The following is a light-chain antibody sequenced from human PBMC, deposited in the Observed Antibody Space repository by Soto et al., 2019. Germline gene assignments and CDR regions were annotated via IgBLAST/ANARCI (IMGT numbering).Light chain of an antibody. Sequence: QSALTQPASVSGSPGQSITISCTGTNSDFVVYNYVSWYQQHPGKAPKLMIYGVSNRPSGVSNRFSGSKSGNTASLTISGLQADDEADYYCSSHTISSALQVFGTGTKLTVL. CDR1: NSDFVVYNY. J-gene: IGLJ1*01. V-gene: IGLV2-14*01. CDR3: SSHTISSALQV. CDR2: GVS.